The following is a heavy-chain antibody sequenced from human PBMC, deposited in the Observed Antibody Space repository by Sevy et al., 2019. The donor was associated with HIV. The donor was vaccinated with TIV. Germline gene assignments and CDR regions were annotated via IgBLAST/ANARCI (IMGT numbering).Heavy chain of an antibody. CDR1: GFTFSSYG. CDR2: IWYDGSNK. J-gene: IGHJ4*02. D-gene: IGHD3-22*01. V-gene: IGHV3-33*01. Sequence: GGSLRLSCAASGFTFSSYGMHWVRQAPGKGLEWVAVIWYDGSNKYYADSVKGRFTISRDNSKNTLYLQMNSLRAEDTAVYYCARDLYDSSGYHPLDYWGQRTLVTVSS. CDR3: ARDLYDSSGYHPLDY.